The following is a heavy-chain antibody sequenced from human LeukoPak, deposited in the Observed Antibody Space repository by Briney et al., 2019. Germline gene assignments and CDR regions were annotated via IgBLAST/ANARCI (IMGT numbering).Heavy chain of an antibody. Sequence: SETLSLTCTVSGGSISSYYWSWIRQPAGKGLEWIGRIYTSGSTNYNPSLKSRVTMSVDTSKNQFSLKLSSVTAADTAVYYCARDSSYCGGDCYRNYYYYGMDVWGQGTTVTVSS. CDR3: ARDSSYCGGDCYRNYYYYGMDV. V-gene: IGHV4-4*07. CDR1: GGSISSYY. CDR2: IYTSGST. D-gene: IGHD2-21*02. J-gene: IGHJ6*02.